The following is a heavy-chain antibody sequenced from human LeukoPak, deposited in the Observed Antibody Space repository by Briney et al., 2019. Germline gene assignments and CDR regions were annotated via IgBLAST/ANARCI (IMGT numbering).Heavy chain of an antibody. CDR2: IYYSGST. D-gene: IGHD5-24*01. CDR1: GGSINNYY. Sequence: SETLSLTCTVSGGSINNYYWSWLRQPPGKGLEWIGYIYYSGSTNYNPSLKSRVTISIDTSKNQFSLKLSSVTAADTAVYYCASRDGYNLWLFDYWGQGTLVTVSS. J-gene: IGHJ4*02. V-gene: IGHV4-59*12. CDR3: ASRDGYNLWLFDY.